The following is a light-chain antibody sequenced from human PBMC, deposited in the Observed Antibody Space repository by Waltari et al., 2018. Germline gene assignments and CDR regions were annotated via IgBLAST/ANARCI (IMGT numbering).Light chain of an antibody. CDR3: AVWDDSLGGV. Sequence: QSVLTQPPSVSGTPGQRVTISCSGSNSNIGGNSVNWYQQLPGTAPKLLIYNDNQGPSGVPDRVSASKSGTSASRAITGLQSEDDAYYYCAVWDDSLGGVFGGGTKLTVL. V-gene: IGLV1-44*01. CDR2: NDN. CDR1: NSNIGGNS. J-gene: IGLJ3*02.